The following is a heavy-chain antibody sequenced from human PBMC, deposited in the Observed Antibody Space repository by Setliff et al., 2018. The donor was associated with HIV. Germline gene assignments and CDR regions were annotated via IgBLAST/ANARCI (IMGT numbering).Heavy chain of an antibody. V-gene: IGHV3-30*02. Sequence: GASLKISCAASGFSFSRCGMHWVRQAPGKGLEWVTFIRYDGSDKYYADSVKGRFTISRDNSKNTLYLQMNNLRAEDAAVYYCAKDDPLFDYWGQGALVTVSS. CDR3: AKDDPLFDY. CDR2: IRYDGSDK. J-gene: IGHJ4*02. CDR1: GFSFSRCG.